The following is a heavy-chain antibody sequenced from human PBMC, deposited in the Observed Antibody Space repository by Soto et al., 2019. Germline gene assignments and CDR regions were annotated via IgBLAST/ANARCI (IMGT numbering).Heavy chain of an antibody. D-gene: IGHD3-10*01. V-gene: IGHV1-18*01. Sequence: QVQLVQSGAEVKKPGASVKVSCKAPGYTFTSSGISWVRQAPGQGLDWMGWISAYNGNTNYAQKLQGRVTMTTDTATSTTYMERRRLRDFDTAVYYCARVLISGCYYGSGSSFAYCGQGTLVTVSS. CDR2: ISAYNGNT. CDR3: ARVLISGCYYGSGSSFAY. CDR1: GYTFTSSG. J-gene: IGHJ4*02.